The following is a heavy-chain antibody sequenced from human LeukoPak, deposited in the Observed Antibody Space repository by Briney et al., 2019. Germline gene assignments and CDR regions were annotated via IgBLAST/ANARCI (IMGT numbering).Heavy chain of an antibody. V-gene: IGHV3-21*01. D-gene: IGHD2-2*01. CDR3: ARTLVPAAMSYNWFDP. J-gene: IGHJ5*02. CDR2: MSGSRCYI. CDR1: GFTFSSYS. Sequence: PGGSLRLSCAASGFTFSSYSMNWVRQAPGKGLEWVSSMSGSRCYIYYADSVKGRFTISRDNAKNSLYLQMNSLRAEDTAVYYCARTLVPAAMSYNWFDPWGQGTRVSVSS.